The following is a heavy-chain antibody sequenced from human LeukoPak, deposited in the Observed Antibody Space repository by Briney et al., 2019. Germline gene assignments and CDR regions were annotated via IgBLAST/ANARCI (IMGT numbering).Heavy chain of an antibody. CDR3: ARDKNGGNPDGMDV. CDR1: GFTVSSNY. J-gene: IGHJ6*02. CDR2: IYSGGST. D-gene: IGHD2-15*01. V-gene: IGHV3-66*01. Sequence: GGSLRLSCAASGFTVSSNYMSWVRQAPGKGLEWASVIYSGGSTYYADSVKGRFTISRDNSKNTLYLQMNSLRAEDTAVYYCARDKNGGNPDGMDVWGQGTTVTVSS.